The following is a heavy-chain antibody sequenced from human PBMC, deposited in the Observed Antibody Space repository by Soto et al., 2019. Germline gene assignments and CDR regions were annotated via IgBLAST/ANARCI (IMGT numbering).Heavy chain of an antibody. J-gene: IGHJ4*02. CDR1: GFXXXXXG. D-gene: IGHD6-19*01. V-gene: IGHV3-33*01. CDR3: ARSSGLGIDF. CDR2: IWYDESKK. Sequence: QMQLVESGGGVXXXGRXXXLSCAASGFXXXXXGMHXXXQAPGKGLEWVAVIWYDESKKYYEDSVTGRFTISRDNSRSALYLQMDSLRAEDTGVYYCARSSGLGIDFWGQGTLVTVSS.